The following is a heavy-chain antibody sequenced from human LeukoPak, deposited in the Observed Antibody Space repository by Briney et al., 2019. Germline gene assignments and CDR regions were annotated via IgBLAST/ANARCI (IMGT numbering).Heavy chain of an antibody. CDR2: IYTSGST. Sequence: PSETLSLTCTVSGGSISSYYWSWIRQPPGEGLEWIGYIYTSGSTNYNPSLKSRVTISVDTSKNQFSLKLSSVTAADTAVYYCARHLRGIYYYYYMDVWGKGTTVTVSS. V-gene: IGHV4-4*09. CDR1: GGSISSYY. CDR3: ARHLRGIYYYYYMDV. D-gene: IGHD3-10*01. J-gene: IGHJ6*03.